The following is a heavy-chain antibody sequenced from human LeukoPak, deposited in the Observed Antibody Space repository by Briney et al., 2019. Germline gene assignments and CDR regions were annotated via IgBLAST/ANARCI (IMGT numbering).Heavy chain of an antibody. V-gene: IGHV4-61*01. D-gene: IGHD2-8*01. Sequence: PSETLSLTYTVSGGSVSSGTYYWSWIRQPPGKGLEWIGYIYYSGSTNYNPSLKSRVTVSVDTSKNQCSLKLSSVTTADAAVYYCTRSTNLEAFDIWGQGTMVTVSS. CDR1: GGSVSSGTYY. CDR3: TRSTNLEAFDI. CDR2: IYYSGST. J-gene: IGHJ3*02.